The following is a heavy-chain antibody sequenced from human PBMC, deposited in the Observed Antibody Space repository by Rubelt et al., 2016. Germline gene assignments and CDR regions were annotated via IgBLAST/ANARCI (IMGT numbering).Heavy chain of an antibody. CDR1: GYTFTNYD. V-gene: IGHV1-18*01. J-gene: IGHJ4*02. D-gene: IGHD4-17*01. Sequence: QVQLVQSGAEVKKPGASVKVSCKASGYTFTNYDIIWVRQAPGQGLEWMGWVRAFNGNTNHAQKHQGRVTMTTDTSTRTAYMELRSLSADDTAVYYCARDPYGDRHHDYWGQGTLVTVSS. CDR3: ARDPYGDRHHDY. CDR2: VRAFNGNT.